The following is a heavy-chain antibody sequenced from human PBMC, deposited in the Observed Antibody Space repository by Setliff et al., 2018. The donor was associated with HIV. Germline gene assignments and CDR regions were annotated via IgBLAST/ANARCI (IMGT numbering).Heavy chain of an antibody. CDR2: IDPNGGAT. CDR3: ARDHCSSSGCYEYSYYGMDV. Sequence: ASVKVSCKAFGYTFTSYFLHWVRQAPGQGLEWLGIIDPNGGATNNAQKFQGRVTMTRDTSISTAYMEVSRLRSDDTAVYYCARDHCSSSGCYEYSYYGMDVWGQGTTVTVSS. D-gene: IGHD2-2*01. CDR1: GYTFTSYF. V-gene: IGHV1-2*02. J-gene: IGHJ6*02.